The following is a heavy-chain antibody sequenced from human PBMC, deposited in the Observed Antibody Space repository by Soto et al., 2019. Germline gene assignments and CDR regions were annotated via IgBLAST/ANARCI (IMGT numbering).Heavy chain of an antibody. CDR1: GGSISSGGYC. J-gene: IGHJ6*02. CDR2: IHYTGST. V-gene: IGHV4-39*01. D-gene: IGHD6-19*01. Sequence: SETLSLTCAVSGGSISSGGYCWGWIRQPPGKGLEWIASIHYTGSTYYNPSLKSRVTISVDTSKNQFSLKLSSVTAADTAVYYCARLDGNSADYYYGMDVWGQGTTVTVSS. CDR3: ARLDGNSADYYYGMDV.